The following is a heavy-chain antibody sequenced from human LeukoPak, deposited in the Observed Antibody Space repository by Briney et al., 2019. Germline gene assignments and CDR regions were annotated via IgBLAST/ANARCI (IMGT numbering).Heavy chain of an antibody. Sequence: ASVKVSCKASGYTFTSYDINWVRQATGQGLEWMGWMNPNSGNTGYAQKFQGRVTMTRNTSISTAYMELSSLRSEDTAVYYCARGFSDSSGWYWHYYYMDVWGQGTLVTVSS. V-gene: IGHV1-8*01. CDR1: GYTFTSYD. J-gene: IGHJ6*03. CDR3: ARGFSDSSGWYWHYYYMDV. CDR2: MNPNSGNT. D-gene: IGHD6-19*01.